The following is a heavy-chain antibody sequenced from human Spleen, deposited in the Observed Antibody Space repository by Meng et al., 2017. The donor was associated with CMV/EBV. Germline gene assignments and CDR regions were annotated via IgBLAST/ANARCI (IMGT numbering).Heavy chain of an antibody. V-gene: IGHV3-23*01. CDR2: ISGSGGST. CDR1: GFTFSSYE. Sequence: GESLKISCAASGFTFSSYEMNWVRQAPGKGLEWVSGISGSGGSTYYADSYADSVKGRITISRDNSKNTLYLQMNSLRAEDTAVYYCAKERHWGQGTLVTVSS. J-gene: IGHJ4*02. CDR3: AKERH.